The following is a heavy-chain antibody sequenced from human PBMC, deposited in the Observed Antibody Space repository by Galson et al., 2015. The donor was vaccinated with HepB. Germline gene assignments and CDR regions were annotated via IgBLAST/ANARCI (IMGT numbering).Heavy chain of an antibody. V-gene: IGHV5-10-1*01. CDR3: ARGQVRVDIVVVPAAGTSYYYGMDV. Sequence: QSGAEVKKPGESLRISCKGSGYSFTSYWISWVRQMPGKGLEWMGRIDPSDSYTNYSPSFQGHVTISADKSISTAYLQWSSLKASDTAMYYCARGQVRVDIVVVPAAGTSYYYGMDVWGQGTTVTVSS. CDR2: IDPSDSYT. CDR1: GYSFTSYW. D-gene: IGHD2-2*03. J-gene: IGHJ6*02.